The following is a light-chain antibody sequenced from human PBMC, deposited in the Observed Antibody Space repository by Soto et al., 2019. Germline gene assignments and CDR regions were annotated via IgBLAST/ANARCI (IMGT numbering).Light chain of an antibody. Sequence: DIVMTQSPDSLAVSLGERATINCKSSQSVLYRSNNKNYLAWYQRKAGQPPKLLIYWASTRESGVPDRFSGSGSGTDFTLTISSLQAEDVAVYYCQQHYTSPITFGQGTRLEIK. V-gene: IGKV4-1*01. CDR1: QSVLYRSNNKNY. J-gene: IGKJ5*01. CDR2: WAS. CDR3: QQHYTSPIT.